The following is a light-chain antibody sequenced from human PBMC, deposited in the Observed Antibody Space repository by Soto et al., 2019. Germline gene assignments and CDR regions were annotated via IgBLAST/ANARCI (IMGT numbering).Light chain of an antibody. CDR1: SSDVGGYNY. Sequence: QSALTQPASVSGSPGQSITISCTGTSSDVGGYNYFSWYQQHPGKAPKLMIYDVSNRPSGVSNRFSGSKSGNTASLTISGLQPEDEADYYCSSYSSSSTLVVFGGGTKLTVL. CDR3: SSYSSSSTLVV. CDR2: DVS. J-gene: IGLJ2*01. V-gene: IGLV2-14*01.